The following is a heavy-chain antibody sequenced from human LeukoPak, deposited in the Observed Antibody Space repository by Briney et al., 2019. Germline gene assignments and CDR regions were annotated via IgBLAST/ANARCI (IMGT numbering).Heavy chain of an antibody. V-gene: IGHV5-51*01. CDR1: GYSFTSWW. CDR2: IYPGDSET. CDR3: ATFARNSPPGY. Sequence: GESLKISCKGSGYSFTSWWIGWVRQMPGKGLEYMGIIYPGDSETRYSPPFQGQVTISADKSISTAYLQWSSLKASDTATYYCATFARNSPPGYWGQGTLVTVSS. J-gene: IGHJ4*02. D-gene: IGHD4-23*01.